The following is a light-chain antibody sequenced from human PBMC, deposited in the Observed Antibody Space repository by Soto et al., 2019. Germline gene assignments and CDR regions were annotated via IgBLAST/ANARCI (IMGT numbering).Light chain of an antibody. CDR1: KSVSSSY. V-gene: IGKV3-20*01. J-gene: IGKJ1*01. Sequence: EIVLTQSPGTLSLSPGERATLSCRASKSVSSSYLAGYQQKPGQAPRLLIYGASSRATGIPDRFSGSGSGTDFTLTISRLEPEDFAVYYCQQYGSSRTFGQGTKVE. CDR3: QQYGSSRT. CDR2: GAS.